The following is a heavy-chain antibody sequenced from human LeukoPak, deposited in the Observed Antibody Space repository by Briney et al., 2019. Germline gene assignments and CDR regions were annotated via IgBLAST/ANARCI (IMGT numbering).Heavy chain of an antibody. CDR3: AGDRGGTGDFDY. CDR1: GYTFTSYA. J-gene: IGHJ4*02. D-gene: IGHD1-1*01. V-gene: IGHV1-3*01. CDR2: INAGNGDT. Sequence: SVKVSCKASGYTFTSYAMHWVRRAPGQRLEWMGWINAGNGDTKYSQKFQGRVNIARDTSASTAYMELSSLRSEDTAVYYCAGDRGGTGDFDYWGQGTLVTVSS.